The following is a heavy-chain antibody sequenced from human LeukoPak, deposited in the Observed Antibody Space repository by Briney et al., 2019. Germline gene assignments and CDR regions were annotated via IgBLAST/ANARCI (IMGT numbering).Heavy chain of an antibody. CDR2: VYTSGST. CDR3: AREDFWSGYYDY. D-gene: IGHD3-3*01. J-gene: IGHJ4*02. CDR1: GGSISSYC. Sequence: PSETLSLTCTVSGGSISSYCWGWIRQPAGKGLEWIGRVYTSGSTNYNPSLKSRVTMSVDTSKNQFSLKLSSVTAADTAVYYCAREDFWSGYYDYWGQGTLVTVSS. V-gene: IGHV4-4*07.